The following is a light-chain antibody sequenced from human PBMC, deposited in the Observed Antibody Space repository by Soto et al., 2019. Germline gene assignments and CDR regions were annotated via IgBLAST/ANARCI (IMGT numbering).Light chain of an antibody. CDR2: EGS. CDR1: SSDVGSYNL. Sequence: QSALTQPASVSGSPGQSITISCTGTSSDVGSYNLVSWYEQHPSKAPKVMIYEGSKRPSGVSNRFSGSKSGNTASLTISGLQPEDEADYYCCSYAGSSAFVLFGGGTKVTVL. CDR3: CSYAGSSAFVL. J-gene: IGLJ2*01. V-gene: IGLV2-23*03.